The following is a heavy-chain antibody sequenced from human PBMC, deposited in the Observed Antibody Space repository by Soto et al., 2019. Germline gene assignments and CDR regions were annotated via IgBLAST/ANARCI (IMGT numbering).Heavy chain of an antibody. CDR1: GFTFTTYA. J-gene: IGHJ4*02. Sequence: EVQLLESGGGLVQPGGSLRLSCAASGFTFTTYAMTWVRQAPGKGLEWISAINNAGTTYYADSVKGRFTISRDNAKNTLYLQMNGLRVEDTAVYYWAKDWYEDYWGQGTLVTVSS. CDR3: AKDWYEDY. V-gene: IGHV3-23*01. CDR2: INNAGTT. D-gene: IGHD6-13*01.